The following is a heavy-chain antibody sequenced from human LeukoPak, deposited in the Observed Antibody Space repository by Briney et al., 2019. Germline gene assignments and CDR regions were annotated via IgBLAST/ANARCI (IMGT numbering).Heavy chain of an antibody. V-gene: IGHV3-7*01. Sequence: PGGSLRLSCAASGFTFSSYGMHWVRQAPGKGLEWVANIKQDGSEKYYVDSVKGRFTISRDNAKNSLYPQMNSLRAEDAAVYYCARDRGYYDSSAPWVYWGQGTLVTVSS. CDR1: GFTFSSYG. J-gene: IGHJ4*02. CDR3: ARDRGYYDSSAPWVY. D-gene: IGHD3-22*01. CDR2: IKQDGSEK.